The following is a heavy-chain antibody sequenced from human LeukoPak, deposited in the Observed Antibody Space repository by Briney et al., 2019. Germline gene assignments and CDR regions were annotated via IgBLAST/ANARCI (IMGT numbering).Heavy chain of an antibody. CDR3: ARHRRGVHTYYDILTGYSTHDY. CDR2: IYHSGST. D-gene: IGHD3-9*01. Sequence: SETLSLTCAVSGYSISSGYYWGWIRQPPGKGLEWIGSIYHSGSTYYNPSLKSRVTISVGTSKNQFSLKLSSVTAADTAMYYCARHRRGVHTYYDILTGYSTHDYWGQGTLVTVSS. CDR1: GYSISSGYY. J-gene: IGHJ4*02. V-gene: IGHV4-38-2*01.